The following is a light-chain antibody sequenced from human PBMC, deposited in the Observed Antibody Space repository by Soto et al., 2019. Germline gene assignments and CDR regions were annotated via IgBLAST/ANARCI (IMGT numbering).Light chain of an antibody. J-gene: IGLJ1*01. CDR1: NIDVVGYNY. V-gene: IGLV2-14*03. CDR3: GTFTSEGYV. Sequence: SVLTQPAPVFGAPGQSINLSLIGNNIDVVGYNYVSWYPQHPGKAPKLMIYDVGTRPPGVSSRFSGSKSDNTASLTISGLQSEDEAEYYCGTFTSEGYVFGTGTKVPV. CDR2: DVG.